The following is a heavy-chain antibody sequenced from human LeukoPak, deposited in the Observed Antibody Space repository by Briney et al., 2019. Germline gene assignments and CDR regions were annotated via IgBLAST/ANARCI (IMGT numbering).Heavy chain of an antibody. CDR3: ARDPQHSSSSPGFDY. CDR2: ISSSSSYI. D-gene: IGHD6-6*01. V-gene: IGHV3-11*06. CDR1: GFTFSDYY. Sequence: GGSLRLSCAASGFTFSDYYMSWIRQAPGKGLEWVSSISSSSSYIYYADSVKGRFTISRDNSKNTLYLQMNSLRAEDTAVYYCARDPQHSSSSPGFDYWGQGTLVTVSS. J-gene: IGHJ4*02.